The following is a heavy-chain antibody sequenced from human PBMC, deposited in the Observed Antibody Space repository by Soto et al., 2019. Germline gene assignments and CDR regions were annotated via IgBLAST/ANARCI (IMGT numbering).Heavy chain of an antibody. D-gene: IGHD6-19*01. V-gene: IGHV4-30-2*01. CDR3: VSHRNYIVVSGSFFDY. CDR2: IYHSGST. CDR1: GGSISSGGYS. Sequence: PSETLSLTCAVSGGSISSGGYSWSWIRQPPGKGLEWIGYIYHSGSTYYNPSLKSRVTILVDRSKNQFSLKLSSVTAADTAVYFCVSHRNYIVVSGSFFDYWSQGTLVTVSS. J-gene: IGHJ4*02.